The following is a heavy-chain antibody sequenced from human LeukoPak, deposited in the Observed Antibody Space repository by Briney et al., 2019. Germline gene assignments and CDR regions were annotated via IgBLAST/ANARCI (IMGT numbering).Heavy chain of an antibody. CDR3: ARRVRGSYYFDY. CDR2: ISYDGSNK. CDR1: GFTFSSYA. V-gene: IGHV3-30-3*01. D-gene: IGHD1-26*01. Sequence: SGGSLRLSCAASGFTFSSYAMHWVRQAPGKGLEWVAVISYDGSNKYYADSVKGRFTISRDNSKNTLYLQMNSLTAEDTAVYYCARRVRGSYYFDYWGQGTLVTVSS. J-gene: IGHJ4*02.